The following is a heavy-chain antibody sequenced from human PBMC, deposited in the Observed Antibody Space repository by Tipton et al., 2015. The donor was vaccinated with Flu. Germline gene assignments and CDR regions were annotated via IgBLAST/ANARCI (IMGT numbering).Heavy chain of an antibody. V-gene: IGHV3-21*01. J-gene: IGHJ2*01. D-gene: IGHD3-9*01. CDR3: ARAGGLTIFSEPGYFDL. Sequence: CAASGFTFSKTSMNWVRQAPGKGLEWVSSISSAGTYIYYADSVKGRFTISRDNVKNSLSLQLNSLRAEDTAVYYCARAGGLTIFSEPGYFDLWGRGTLVTVSS. CDR2: ISSAGTYI. CDR1: GFTFSKTS.